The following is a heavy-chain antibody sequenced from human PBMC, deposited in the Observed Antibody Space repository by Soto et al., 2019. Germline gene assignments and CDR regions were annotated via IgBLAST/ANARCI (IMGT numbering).Heavy chain of an antibody. CDR3: ARDHDVVVSIEKRRYFSYYGMDV. J-gene: IGHJ6*02. D-gene: IGHD3-16*02. CDR1: GFTFNTYP. V-gene: IGHV3-30*01. CDR2: IPYDGTNE. Sequence: QGQLVESGGGVVQPGRSLRLSCAASGFTFNTYPMHWVRQAPGKGLEWVAVIPYDGTNEWYAESVRGRFIISRDDSQNTLYLQMNSLTIEDTAVYYCARDHDVVVSIEKRRYFSYYGMDVWGQGTTVTVSS.